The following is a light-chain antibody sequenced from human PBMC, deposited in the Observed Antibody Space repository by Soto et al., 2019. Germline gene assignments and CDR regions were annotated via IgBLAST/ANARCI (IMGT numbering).Light chain of an antibody. CDR2: GAS. Sequence: VLAQSPGTLSLSPGERTTLACRASQSVSSNFLAWYQHKVGQAPRLLMYGASIRAAGTPDRFSGSGSGTDFTLTISRVEPEDFAVYYRQHFGGSPPKYTFGQGTKLEI. V-gene: IGKV3-20*01. CDR1: QSVSSNF. J-gene: IGKJ2*01. CDR3: QHFGGSPPKYT.